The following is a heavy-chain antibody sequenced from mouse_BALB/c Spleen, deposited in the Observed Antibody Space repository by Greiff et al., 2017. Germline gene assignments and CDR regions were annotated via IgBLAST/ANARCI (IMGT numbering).Heavy chain of an antibody. CDR2: ISYDGSN. Sequence: EVQLQESGPGLVKPSQSLSLTCSVSGYSITSGYYWYWIRQFPGNKLEWMGYISYDGSNNYNPSLKNRISITRDTSKNQFFLKLNSVTTEDTATYNGAREEYDDAMDYWGQGTSVTVAS. D-gene: IGHD2-14*01. V-gene: IGHV3-6*01. J-gene: IGHJ4*01. CDR1: GYSITSGYY. CDR3: AREEYDDAMDY.